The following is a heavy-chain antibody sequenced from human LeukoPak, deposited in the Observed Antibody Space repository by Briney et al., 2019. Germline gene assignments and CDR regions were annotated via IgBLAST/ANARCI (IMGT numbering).Heavy chain of an antibody. CDR1: GFTFSSYA. J-gene: IGHJ4*02. Sequence: PGRSLRLSCAASGFTFSSYAMHWVRQAPGKGLEWVAVISYDGSNKYYADSVKGRFTISRDNSKNTLYLQMNSLRAEDTAVYYCARDLGLVRSPFDYWGQGTLVTVSS. V-gene: IGHV3-30-3*01. CDR2: ISYDGSNK. D-gene: IGHD3-10*01. CDR3: ARDLGLVRSPFDY.